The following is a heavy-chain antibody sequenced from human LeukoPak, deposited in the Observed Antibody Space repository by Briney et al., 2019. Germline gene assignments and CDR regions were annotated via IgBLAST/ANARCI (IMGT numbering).Heavy chain of an antibody. CDR1: GFTFSSYG. V-gene: IGHV3-30*18. J-gene: IGHJ6*02. CDR3: AKGTRDYYYYGMDV. Sequence: GRSLRLSCAASGFTFSSYGMHWVRQAPGKGLAWVAVISYDGSNKYYADSVKGRFTISRDNSKNTLYLQMNSLRAEDTAVYYCAKGTRDYYYYGMDVWGQGTTVTVSS. CDR2: ISYDGSNK.